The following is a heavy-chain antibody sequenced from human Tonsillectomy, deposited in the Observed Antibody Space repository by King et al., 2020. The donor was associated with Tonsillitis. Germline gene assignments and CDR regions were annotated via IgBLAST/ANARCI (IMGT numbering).Heavy chain of an antibody. Sequence: QLVQSGGGVVQPGRSLRLSCAASGFTFSSYGMHWVRQAPGKGLEWVAVISYDGSNKYYADSVKGRFTISRDTSENTLYLQMNSLRAEDTAVYYCARGLGYYFDYWGQGTLVTVSS. CDR2: ISYDGSNK. CDR1: GFTFSSYG. J-gene: IGHJ4*02. CDR3: ARGLGYYFDY. V-gene: IGHV3-33*05. D-gene: IGHD3-16*01.